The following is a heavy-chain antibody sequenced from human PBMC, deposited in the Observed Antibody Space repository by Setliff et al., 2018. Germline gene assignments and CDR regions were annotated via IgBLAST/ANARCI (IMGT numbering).Heavy chain of an antibody. J-gene: IGHJ4*02. CDR1: GFTFSSDW. D-gene: IGHD3-22*01. V-gene: IGHV3-7*03. CDR3: ARVYSAGYYDSSGYYGSPPYYFDY. Sequence: GESLKISCAASGFTFSSDWMSWVRQAPGKGLEWVANIKQDGSEKYYVDSVKGRFTISRDNAKNSLYLQMNSLRAEDTAVYYCARVYSAGYYDSSGYYGSPPYYFDYWGQGTLVTVSS. CDR2: IKQDGSEK.